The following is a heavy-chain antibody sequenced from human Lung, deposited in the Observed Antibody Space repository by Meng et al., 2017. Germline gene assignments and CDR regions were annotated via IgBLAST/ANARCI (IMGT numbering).Heavy chain of an antibody. CDR2: KHYSGTT. Sequence: QVQLQESGPGLVKPSQTLSLSCSVSGDSISNTESYWGWIRQPPGKGLEWIGYKHYSGTTYYNPSLQSRVSMSVDTPKNQFSLTLSSVTAADTAVYWCARYLYGGSRYTNLFDAWGQGTLVTVSS. J-gene: IGHJ5*01. CDR1: GDSISNTESY. D-gene: IGHD2-15*01. CDR3: ARYLYGGSRYTNLFDA. V-gene: IGHV4-30-4*01.